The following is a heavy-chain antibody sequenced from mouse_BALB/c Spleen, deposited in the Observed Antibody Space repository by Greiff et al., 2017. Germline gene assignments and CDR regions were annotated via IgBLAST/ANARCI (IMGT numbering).Heavy chain of an antibody. CDR2: ISSGGST. V-gene: IGHV5-6-5*01. Sequence: DVKLVESGGGLVKPGGSLKFSCAASGFTFSSYAMSWVRQTPEKRLEWVASISSGGSTYYPDSVKGRFTISRDNARNILYLQMSSLRSEDTAMYYCARGDSNYPFAYWGQGTLVTVSA. J-gene: IGHJ3*01. D-gene: IGHD2-5*01. CDR3: ARGDSNYPFAY. CDR1: GFTFSSYA.